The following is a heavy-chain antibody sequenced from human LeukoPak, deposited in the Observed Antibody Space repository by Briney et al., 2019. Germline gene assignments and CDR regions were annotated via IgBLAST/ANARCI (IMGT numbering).Heavy chain of an antibody. J-gene: IGHJ4*02. Sequence: SETLSLTCTVSGYSISSGFYWGWIRQPPGKGLECMGSIYHSGSTYYNPSLKSRVTISVDTSKNQFSLNLSSVTAADTAVYYCAREIAVAGTGAFDYWGQGTLVTVSS. V-gene: IGHV4-38-2*02. CDR1: GYSISSGFY. CDR2: IYHSGST. D-gene: IGHD6-19*01. CDR3: AREIAVAGTGAFDY.